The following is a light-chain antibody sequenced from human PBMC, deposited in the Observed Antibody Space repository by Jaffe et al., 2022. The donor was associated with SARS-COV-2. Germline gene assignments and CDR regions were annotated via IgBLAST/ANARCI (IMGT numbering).Light chain of an antibody. V-gene: IGLV2-14*03. CDR2: DVS. Sequence: QSALTQPASVSGSPGQSITISCTGTSSDVGGSNYVSWFQQHPGKAPKVLIYDVSNRPSGVSNRFSGSKSGNTASLTISGLQAEDEADYYCHSFTSSSTFVFGTGTQVTVL. CDR1: SSDVGGSNY. CDR3: HSFTSSSTFV. J-gene: IGLJ1*01.